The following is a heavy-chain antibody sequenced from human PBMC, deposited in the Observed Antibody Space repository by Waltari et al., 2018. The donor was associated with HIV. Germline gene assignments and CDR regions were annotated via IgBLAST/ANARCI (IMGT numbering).Heavy chain of an antibody. CDR3: SRGLHCTATSCLLYHGMDV. V-gene: IGHV1-8*01. Sequence: QVQLVQSGAEVKKPGASVKDSCKASGYTFSTYDINWVRPATGQGLEWMGWMNPNSGNTGYAQKFQGRVNMTRNSSIRTAYMELSSLRSDDTAVYYCSRGLHCTATSCLLYHGMDVWGQGTAVSVSS. J-gene: IGHJ6*02. CDR2: MNPNSGNT. CDR1: GYTFSTYD. D-gene: IGHD2-2*01.